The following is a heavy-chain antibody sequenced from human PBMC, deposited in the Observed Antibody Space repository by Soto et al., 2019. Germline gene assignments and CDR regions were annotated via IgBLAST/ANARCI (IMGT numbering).Heavy chain of an antibody. V-gene: IGHV4-4*02. CDR3: ARVVGGYYYGMDV. Sequence: QVQLQESGPGLVKPSGTLSLTCAVSGGSISSSNWWSWVRQPPGKGLEWIGEIYHSGSTNYNPSRRSRAPXSXYXXKNQFSLKLSSVTAADTAVYYCARVVGGYYYGMDVWGQGTTVTVSS. J-gene: IGHJ6*02. D-gene: IGHD2-2*01. CDR2: IYHSGST. CDR1: GGSISSSNW.